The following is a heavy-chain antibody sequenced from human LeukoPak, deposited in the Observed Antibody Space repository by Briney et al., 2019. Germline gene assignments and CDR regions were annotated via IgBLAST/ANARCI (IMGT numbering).Heavy chain of an antibody. V-gene: IGHV6-1*01. CDR3: GRAGGSTWYGNWFDP. D-gene: IGHD6-13*01. CDR2: TYYRSKWYN. CDR1: GDSVSGNSVA. J-gene: IGHJ5*02. Sequence: SQTLSLTCAISGDSVSGNSVAWNWIRQSPSRGLEWLGRTYYRSKWYNDYAESVKSRITINPDTSKNQFSLQLNSVTPEDTAVYYCGRAGGSTWYGNWFDPWGQGTLVTVSS.